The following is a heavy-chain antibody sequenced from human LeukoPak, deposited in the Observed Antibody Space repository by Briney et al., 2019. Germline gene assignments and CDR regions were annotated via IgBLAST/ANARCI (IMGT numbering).Heavy chain of an antibody. CDR1: GFTFSSYA. J-gene: IGHJ4*02. Sequence: PGGSLRLSCAASGFTFSSYAMHWVRQAPGKGLEWVAVISYDGSNKYYADSVKGRLTISRDNSKNTLYLQMNSLRAEDTAVYYCASSYDSSGYYPIDYWGQGTLVTVSS. CDR3: ASSYDSSGYYPIDY. V-gene: IGHV3-30*01. CDR2: ISYDGSNK. D-gene: IGHD3-22*01.